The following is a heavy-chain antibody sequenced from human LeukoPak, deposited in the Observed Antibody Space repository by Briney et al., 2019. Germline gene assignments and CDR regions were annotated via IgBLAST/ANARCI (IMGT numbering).Heavy chain of an antibody. CDR3: AKMSGRNFDY. D-gene: IGHD3-3*01. CDR1: EFTFSSYA. V-gene: IGHV3-23*01. Sequence: PGGSLRLSCAASEFTFSSYAMSWVRQAPGKGLEWVSVISSSGGTTYYADSVRGRFTISRDNSKNTLYLQMNSLRAEDTAVYYCAKMSGRNFDYWGQGTLVTVSS. CDR2: ISSSGGTT. J-gene: IGHJ4*02.